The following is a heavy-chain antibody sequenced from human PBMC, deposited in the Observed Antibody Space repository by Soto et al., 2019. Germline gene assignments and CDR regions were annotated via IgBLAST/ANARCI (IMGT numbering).Heavy chain of an antibody. D-gene: IGHD1-26*01. CDR3: ARDQVVGATYYYYYGMDV. CDR1: GFTVSSNY. J-gene: IGHJ6*02. V-gene: IGHV3-66*01. Sequence: GGSLRLSCAASGFTVSSNYMSWVRQAPGKGLEWVSVIYSGGSTYYADSVKGRFTISRDNSKNTLYLQMNSLRAEDTAVYYCARDQVVGATYYYYYGMDVWGQGTTVTVSS. CDR2: IYSGGST.